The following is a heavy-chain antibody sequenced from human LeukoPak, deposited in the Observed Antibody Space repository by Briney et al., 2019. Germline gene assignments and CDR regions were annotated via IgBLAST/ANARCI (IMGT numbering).Heavy chain of an antibody. J-gene: IGHJ4*02. CDR2: IRYDGSNK. D-gene: IGHD2/OR15-2a*01. V-gene: IGHV3-30*02. CDR1: GFTFSSYG. CDR3: AKPTWPYYFDY. Sequence: GGSLRLSCAASGFTFSSYGMHWVRQAPGKALEWVAFIRYDGSNKYYADSVKGRFTISRDNSKNTLYLQMNSLRAEDTAVYYCAKPTWPYYFDYWGQGTLVTVSS.